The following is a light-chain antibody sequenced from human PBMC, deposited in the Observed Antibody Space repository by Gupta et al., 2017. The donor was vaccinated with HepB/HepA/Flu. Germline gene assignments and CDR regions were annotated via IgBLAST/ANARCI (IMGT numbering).Light chain of an antibody. CDR1: QSVSTY. CDR3: HHRSNWGLS. J-gene: IGKJ4*01. Sequence: EIVLTQSPDTLSLSPGERATLSCRANQSVSTYLAWYQQKPGQAPRLLIYDASNRASGIPRRFSGSGSGTEFTLTIINLEPEDFAVYYCHHRSNWGLSFGRGTKLEIK. CDR2: DAS. V-gene: IGKV3-11*01.